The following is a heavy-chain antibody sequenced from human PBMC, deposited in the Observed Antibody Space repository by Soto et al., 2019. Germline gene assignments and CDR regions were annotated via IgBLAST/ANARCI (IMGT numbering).Heavy chain of an antibody. CDR2: IYYSGST. V-gene: IGHV4-59*08. CDR3: ASRHTIVATMHEFDI. J-gene: IGHJ3*02. Sequence: PSETLSLTCTVSGGSISSYYWSWIRQPPGKGLEWIGYIYYSGSTNYNPSLKSRVTISVDTSKNQFSLKLSSVTAADTAVYYCASRHTIVATMHEFDIWCQGTMVTVSS. D-gene: IGHD5-12*01. CDR1: GGSISSYY.